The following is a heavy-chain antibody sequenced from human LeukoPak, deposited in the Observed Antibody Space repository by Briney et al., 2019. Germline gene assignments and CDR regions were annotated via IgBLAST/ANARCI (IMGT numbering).Heavy chain of an antibody. CDR3: ARDQRAYGDSGDY. D-gene: IGHD4-17*01. J-gene: IGHJ4*02. Sequence: APVKVSCKASGGTFRSYAISWVRQAPGQGLEWMGGIIPMFGTPNYAQKFQGRVTITTDESTSTAYMELSSLRSEDTAVYYCARDQRAYGDSGDYWGQGTLVTVSS. V-gene: IGHV1-69*05. CDR2: IIPMFGTP. CDR1: GGTFRSYA.